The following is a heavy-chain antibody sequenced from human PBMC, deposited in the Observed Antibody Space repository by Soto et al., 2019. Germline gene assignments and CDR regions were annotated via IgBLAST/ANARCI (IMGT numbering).Heavy chain of an antibody. J-gene: IGHJ3*02. D-gene: IGHD2-2*01. Sequence: SETLSLTCTVSGGSISSYYWSWIRQPPGKGLEWIGYIYYSGSTNYNPSLKSRVTISVDTSKNQFSLKLSSVTAADTAVYYCARLVVVPAAMVAFDIWGQGTMVTVSS. V-gene: IGHV4-59*01. CDR3: ARLVVVPAAMVAFDI. CDR2: IYYSGST. CDR1: GGSISSYY.